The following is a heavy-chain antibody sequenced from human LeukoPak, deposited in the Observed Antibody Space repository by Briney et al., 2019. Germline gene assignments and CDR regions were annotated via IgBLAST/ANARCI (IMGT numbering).Heavy chain of an antibody. D-gene: IGHD3-10*01. CDR2: IIASGSHI. V-gene: IGHV3-11*01. J-gene: IGHJ4*02. Sequence: GGSLRLSCAASGFTFSDYHMSWIRQAPGKGLEWVSYIIASGSHIYYADSVKGRFTISRDNAKNSLYLQMNSLRAEDTAVYYCARDTYGSGSYRDWGQGTLVTVSS. CDR1: GFTFSDYH. CDR3: ARDTYGSGSYRD.